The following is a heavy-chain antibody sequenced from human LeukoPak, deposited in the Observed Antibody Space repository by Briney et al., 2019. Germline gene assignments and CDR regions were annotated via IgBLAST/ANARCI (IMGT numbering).Heavy chain of an antibody. Sequence: GVSLRLSCAASGFTFSSYGMYWVRQAPGKGLEWVAFIRNDESNKYYANSVKGRFTISGDSSKNTLHLQMNSLRVDDTAVYYCAKDRDMTTVTGPDYWGQGTLLTVSS. CDR1: GFTFSSYG. CDR2: IRNDESNK. D-gene: IGHD4-17*01. CDR3: AKDRDMTTVTGPDY. J-gene: IGHJ4*02. V-gene: IGHV3-30*02.